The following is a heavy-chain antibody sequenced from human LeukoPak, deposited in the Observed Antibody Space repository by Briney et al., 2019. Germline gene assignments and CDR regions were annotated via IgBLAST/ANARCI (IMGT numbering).Heavy chain of an antibody. V-gene: IGHV3-21*01. Sequence: GGSLRLSCAASGFTFSSYNMNWVRQAPGKGLEWVSSITSSSSYIYYADSVKGRFTISRDNAKNTLYLQMNSLRAEDTAVYYCAKDRLMVVAATNWFDPWGQGTLVTVSS. D-gene: IGHD2-15*01. CDR2: ITSSSSYI. J-gene: IGHJ5*02. CDR1: GFTFSSYN. CDR3: AKDRLMVVAATNWFDP.